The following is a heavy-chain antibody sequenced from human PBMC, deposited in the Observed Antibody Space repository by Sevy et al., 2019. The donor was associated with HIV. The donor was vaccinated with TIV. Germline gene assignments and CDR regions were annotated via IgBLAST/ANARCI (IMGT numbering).Heavy chain of an antibody. D-gene: IGHD3-16*02. J-gene: IGHJ3*02. Sequence: SETLSLTCTVSGGSISSGGYYWSWIRQHPGKGLEWIGYIYYSGSTYYNPSLKSRVTISVDTSKNQFSLKLSSVTATDTAVYYCAREKDMITFGGVIVQDAFDIWGQGTMVTVSS. CDR1: GGSISSGGYY. V-gene: IGHV4-31*03. CDR3: AREKDMITFGGVIVQDAFDI. CDR2: IYYSGST.